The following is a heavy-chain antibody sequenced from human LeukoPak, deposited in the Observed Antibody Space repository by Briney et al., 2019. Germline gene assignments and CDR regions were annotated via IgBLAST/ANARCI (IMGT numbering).Heavy chain of an antibody. CDR3: ARSVNSYAEVDY. CDR1: GYTFTGYY. Sequence: GASVKVSCKASGYTFTGYYMHWVRQAPGQGLEWMGWINPNSGSTSYAQKFQGRVTMTRDTSTSTVYMELSSLRSEDTAVYYCARSVNSYAEVDYWGQGTLVTVSS. D-gene: IGHD5-18*01. V-gene: IGHV1-46*01. J-gene: IGHJ4*02. CDR2: INPNSGST.